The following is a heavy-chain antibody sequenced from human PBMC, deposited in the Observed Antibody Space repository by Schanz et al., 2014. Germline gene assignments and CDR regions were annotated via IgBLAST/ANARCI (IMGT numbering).Heavy chain of an antibody. D-gene: IGHD5-12*01. CDR3: ARVRVGDGYLFEY. CDR1: GFTVSNSY. J-gene: IGHJ4*02. CDR2: ISGSGGST. Sequence: EVQLVQSGGGLVQPGGSLRLSCAASGFTVSNSYIHWVRQAPGKGLEWVSAISGSGGSTYYADSVKGRFIISRDNSKNNSKNTLYVQMNSLRAEDTAVYYCARVRVGDGYLFEYWGQGTLVTVSS. V-gene: IGHV3-23*04.